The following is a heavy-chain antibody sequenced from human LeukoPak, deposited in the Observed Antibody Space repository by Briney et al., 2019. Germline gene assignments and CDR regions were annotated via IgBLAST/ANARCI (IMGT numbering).Heavy chain of an antibody. V-gene: IGHV4-4*07. CDR3: ARDVLFDCSTTSCYRWFDP. CDR2: IYTSGST. D-gene: IGHD2-2*01. J-gene: IGHJ5*02. CDR1: GGSISSYY. Sequence: SETLSLTCTVSGGSISSYYWSWIRQPAGKGLDWIGRIYTSGSTNYNPSLKSRVTMSVDTSKNQFSLKLRSVTAADTAVYYCARDVLFDCSTTSCYRWFDPWGQGTLVTVSS.